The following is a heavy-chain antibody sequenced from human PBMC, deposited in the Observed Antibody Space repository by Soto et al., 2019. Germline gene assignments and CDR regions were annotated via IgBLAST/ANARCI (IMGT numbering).Heavy chain of an antibody. V-gene: IGHV3-48*04. J-gene: IGHJ6*02. CDR2: ISSSSSTI. Sequence: GGSLRLSCAASGFTFSSYSMNWVRQAPGKGLEWVSYISSSSSTIYYADSVKGRFTISRDNAKNSLYLQMNSLRAEDTAVYYCARDGPLVPAPSYYYGMDVWGQGTTVTVSS. D-gene: IGHD2-2*01. CDR3: ARDGPLVPAPSYYYGMDV. CDR1: GFTFSSYS.